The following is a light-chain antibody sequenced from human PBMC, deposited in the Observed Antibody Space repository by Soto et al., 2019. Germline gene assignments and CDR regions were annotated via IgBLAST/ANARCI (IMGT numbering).Light chain of an antibody. CDR2: KNN. CDR1: SSNIGNNY. V-gene: IGLV1-47*01. J-gene: IGLJ3*02. Sequence: QSVMTQPPSASGTPGQRVTISCSGSSSNIGNNYVYWYQHLPGTAPKLLIYKNNQRPSGVPDRFSGSKSGTSASLAISGLRSEDGTDYYCATWDDSLSGPVFGGGTKVTVL. CDR3: ATWDDSLSGPV.